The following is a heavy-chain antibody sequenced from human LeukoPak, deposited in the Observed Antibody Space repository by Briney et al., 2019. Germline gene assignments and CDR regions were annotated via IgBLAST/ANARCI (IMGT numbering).Heavy chain of an antibody. CDR1: GFTFSDYY. CDR3: ASECIDAPWSVDY. Sequence: KPGGSLRLSCAASGFTFSDYYMSWIRQAPGEGLEWVSYISSSESTIYYADPVKGRFTISRDNAKNSLYLQMNSLRAEDTAVYYCASECIDAPWSVDYWGQGTLVTVSS. J-gene: IGHJ4*02. D-gene: IGHD2-21*01. CDR2: ISSSESTI. V-gene: IGHV3-11*04.